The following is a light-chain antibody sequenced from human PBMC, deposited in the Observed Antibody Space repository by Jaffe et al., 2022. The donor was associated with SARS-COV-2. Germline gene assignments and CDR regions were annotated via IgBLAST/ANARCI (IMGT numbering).Light chain of an antibody. V-gene: IGKV3-20*01. CDR3: QQYGSSPQT. CDR2: GAS. Sequence: EIVLTQSPGTLSLSPGERATLSCRASQSVSSSYLAWYQQKPGQAPRLLIYGASSRATGIPDRFSGSGSGTDFTLTISGLEPEDFAVYYCQQYGSSPQTFGQGTKVEI. CDR1: QSVSSSY. J-gene: IGKJ1*01.